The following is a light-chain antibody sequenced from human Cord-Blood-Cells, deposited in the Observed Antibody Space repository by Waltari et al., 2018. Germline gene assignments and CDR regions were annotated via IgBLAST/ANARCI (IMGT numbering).Light chain of an antibody. CDR2: RNN. Sequence: QSVLTQPPSASGTPGQRVTISCSGSSSNIGRNYVYWYQQLTGTAPKLLIYRNNHRPSGVPDRFSGSKSGTSASLAISGLRSEDEADYYCAAWDDSLSGRVFGGGTKLTVL. CDR3: AAWDDSLSGRV. CDR1: SSNIGRNY. J-gene: IGLJ2*01. V-gene: IGLV1-47*01.